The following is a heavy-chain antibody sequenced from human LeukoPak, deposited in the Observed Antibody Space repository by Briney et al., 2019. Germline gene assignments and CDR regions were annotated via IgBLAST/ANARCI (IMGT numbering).Heavy chain of an antibody. CDR1: GFTFSTYA. V-gene: IGHV3-23*01. D-gene: IGHD2-15*01. Sequence: GESLRLSCAASGFTFSTYAMSWVRQPPGKGLEWVSAISVSGGSTYYADSVKGRFTISRDNSKNTLYLQMNSLRAEDMAIYYCAKYGRSGYSSGMDVWGQGTTVTVSS. CDR2: ISVSGGST. J-gene: IGHJ6*02. CDR3: AKYGRSGYSSGMDV.